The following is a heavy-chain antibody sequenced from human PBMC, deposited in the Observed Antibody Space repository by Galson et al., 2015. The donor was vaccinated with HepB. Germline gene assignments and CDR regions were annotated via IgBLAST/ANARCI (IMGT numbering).Heavy chain of an antibody. CDR3: ARGEYQPLSNLKLSYGMDV. CDR2: IWYDGSNK. Sequence: LRLSCAASGFTFSSYGMHWVRQAPGKGLEWVAVIWYDGSNKYYADSVKGRFTISRDNSKNTLYLQMNSLRAEDTAVYYCARGEYQPLSNLKLSYGMDVWGQGTTATVSS. J-gene: IGHJ6*02. CDR1: GFTFSSYG. V-gene: IGHV3-33*01. D-gene: IGHD2-2*01.